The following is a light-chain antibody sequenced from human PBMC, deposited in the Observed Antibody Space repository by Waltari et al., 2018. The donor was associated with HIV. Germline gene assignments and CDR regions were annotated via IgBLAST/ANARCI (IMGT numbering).Light chain of an antibody. V-gene: IGKV3-20*01. CDR3: HQSATSPLT. CDR2: NVF. Sequence: EIVLTQSPGTLSLSPGERATLSCRASQSVVNNYLAWFQQKPGQAPRLLIYNVFNRATGIPDRFSGSGSGTDFTLTISRLEPEDFAVYYCHQSATSPLTFGGGTKVEIK. J-gene: IGKJ4*01. CDR1: QSVVNNY.